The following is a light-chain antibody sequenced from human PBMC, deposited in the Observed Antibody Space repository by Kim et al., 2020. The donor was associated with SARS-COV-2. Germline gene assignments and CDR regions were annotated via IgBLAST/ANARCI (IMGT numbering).Light chain of an antibody. CDR2: RNN. CDR1: SSKIGSNY. Sequence: GKRVNISCSGSSSKIGSNYVYWYQQRPGTAPKLLIYRNNQRPSGVPDRFCGSKSGTSASLAISGLRSEDEADYYCAAWDESLSGLVFGGGTQLTVL. V-gene: IGLV1-47*01. CDR3: AAWDESLSGLV. J-gene: IGLJ2*01.